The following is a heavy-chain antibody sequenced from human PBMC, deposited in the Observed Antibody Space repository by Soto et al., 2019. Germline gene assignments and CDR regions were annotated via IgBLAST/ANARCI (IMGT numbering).Heavy chain of an antibody. CDR1: GRSMSGYN. Sequence: QVQQQQWGARLLKPSETLSLTCAEYGRSMSGYNWSWLRRSPVRGLEWIGEIGPTRDTNYAPAFLRRVTVSVDTYKYELSLRLAQVTAAGPATYRCARNGVGFCVDIWGVGTMVSVSS. D-gene: IGHD3-10*01. CDR2: IGPTRDT. CDR3: ARNGVGFCVDI. V-gene: IGHV4-34*02. J-gene: IGHJ3*02.